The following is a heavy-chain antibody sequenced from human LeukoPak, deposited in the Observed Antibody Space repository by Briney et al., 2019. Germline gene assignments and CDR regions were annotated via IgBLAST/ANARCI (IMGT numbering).Heavy chain of an antibody. J-gene: IGHJ5*02. CDR1: GYTFTGYY. V-gene: IGHV1-2*02. CDR2: INPNSGGT. Sequence: RASVKVSCKASGYTFTGYYMHWVRQAPGQGLEWIGWINPNSGGTNYAQKFQGRGTITRHTALRHAYMELSKLRTYRTALYYCLRGDSHWFHLWGQGPLVRVFS. CDR3: LRGDSHWFHL. D-gene: IGHD4-11*01.